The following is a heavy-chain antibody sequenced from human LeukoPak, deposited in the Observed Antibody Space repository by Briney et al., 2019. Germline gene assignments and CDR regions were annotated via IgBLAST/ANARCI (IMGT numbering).Heavy chain of an antibody. CDR2: MYYSGRT. CDR3: ARPYYYDSRIDP. D-gene: IGHD3-22*01. CDR1: GGSITSGDYY. J-gene: IGHJ5*02. Sequence: SQTLSLTCTVSGGSITSGDYYWSWLRQPPGKGLEWSAYMYYSGRTYYNPSLKSRVTMSADTSKNQLSLKLSSVTAADTAVYYCARPYYYDSRIDPWGQGILVTVSS. V-gene: IGHV4-30-4*01.